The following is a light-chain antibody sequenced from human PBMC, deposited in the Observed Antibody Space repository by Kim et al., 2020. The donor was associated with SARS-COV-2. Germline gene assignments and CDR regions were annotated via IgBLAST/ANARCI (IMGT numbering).Light chain of an antibody. CDR2: EDN. V-gene: IGLV6-57*02. Sequence: NFMLTQPHSVSESPGKTVTISCTGSSGSIASNYVQWYQQRPGSAPTTVIYEDNQRPSGVPDRFSGSIDSSSNSASLTISGLKTEDEADYYCQSYDSSIPWVFGGGTKVTVL. CDR1: SGSIASNY. CDR3: QSYDSSIPWV. J-gene: IGLJ3*02.